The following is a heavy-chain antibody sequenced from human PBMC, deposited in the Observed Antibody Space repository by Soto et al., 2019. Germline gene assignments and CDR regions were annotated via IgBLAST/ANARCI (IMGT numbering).Heavy chain of an antibody. Sequence: EVQLLESGGGLVQPGGSLRLSCAASGFTFTNFGMNWVRQAPGKGLEWVSGIGGSGGDTYYADSVRGRFTISRDNSKNTLYLQMNSLRAEDTAVYFCTPTLGRGTTSSGGVYWGQGALVTVSS. V-gene: IGHV3-23*01. CDR2: IGGSGGDT. D-gene: IGHD6-6*01. CDR3: TPTLGRGTTSSGGVY. CDR1: GFTFTNFG. J-gene: IGHJ4*02.